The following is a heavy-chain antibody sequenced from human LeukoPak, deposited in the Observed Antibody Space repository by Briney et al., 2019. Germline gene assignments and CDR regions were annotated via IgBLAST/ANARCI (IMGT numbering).Heavy chain of an antibody. D-gene: IGHD3-22*01. CDR2: IWYDGSNK. J-gene: IGHJ4*02. CDR1: GFTFSSYG. V-gene: IGHV3-33*01. CDR3: ARAYIYYGSSGYLACDY. Sequence: PGRSLRLSCAASGFTFSSYGMHWVRQAPGKGLEWVAVIWYDGSNKYYADSVKGRFTISRDNSKNTLYLQMNSLRAEDTAVYYCARAYIYYGSSGYLACDYWGQGTLVTVSA.